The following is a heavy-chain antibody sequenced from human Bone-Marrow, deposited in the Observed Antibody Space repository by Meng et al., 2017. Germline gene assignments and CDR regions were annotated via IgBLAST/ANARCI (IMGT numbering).Heavy chain of an antibody. CDR2: IKRTSDGGTI. D-gene: IGHD6-13*01. V-gene: IGHV3-15*01. Sequence: EWQLVGSGGSLVQPGVSRGLFCVDSGCSFTDAWMSWVRQAPGKGLDQVGGIKRTSDGGTIDYAAPVKGRFTISRDASKNTLYLQMHSLITEDTAVYFCATGAAAADHWGQGTLVTVSS. CDR3: ATGAAAADH. J-gene: IGHJ4*02. CDR1: GCSFTDAW.